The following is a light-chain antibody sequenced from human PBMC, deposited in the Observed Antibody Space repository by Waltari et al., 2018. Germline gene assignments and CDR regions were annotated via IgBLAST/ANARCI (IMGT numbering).Light chain of an antibody. CDR3: QSYDSSLTSV. V-gene: IGLV1-40*01. CDR2: GNS. CDR1: SSNIGAGYH. J-gene: IGLJ2*01. Sequence: QSVLTQPPSVSGAPVQRVTISCTGSSSNIGAGYHEHWYKQLPGTAPKLLISGNSKRPSGVPDRFSGSKSGTSASLAITVLQAEDEADYYCQSYDSSLTSVFGGGTKLTVL.